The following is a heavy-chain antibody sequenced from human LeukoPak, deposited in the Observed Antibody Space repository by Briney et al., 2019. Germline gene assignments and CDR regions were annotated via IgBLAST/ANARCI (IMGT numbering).Heavy chain of an antibody. CDR1: GFTFSSYG. CDR3: ATQSPVVVGPFDY. V-gene: IGHV3-23*01. Sequence: PGGSLRLSCAASGFTFSSYGMHWVRQAPGKGLEWVSAISGSGGSTYYADSVKGRFTISRDNSKNTLYLQMNSLRAEDTAVYYCATQSPVVVGPFDYWGQGTLVTVSS. CDR2: ISGSGGST. D-gene: IGHD2-15*01. J-gene: IGHJ4*02.